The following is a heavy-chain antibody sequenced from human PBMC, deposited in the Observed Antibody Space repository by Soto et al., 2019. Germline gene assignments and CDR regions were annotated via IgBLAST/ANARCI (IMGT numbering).Heavy chain of an antibody. Sequence: GGSLRLSCAASAISFNTYGVTWVRQAPGKGLEWVSTVTVTGGSTYYADSVKGRFTISRDRSNYTVSLLLNSLRVEDTAIYYRAGQRSPEGWFDPWGQGTLVTV. J-gene: IGHJ5*02. CDR2: VTVTGGST. D-gene: IGHD3-10*01. V-gene: IGHV3-23*01. CDR3: AGQRSPEGWFDP. CDR1: AISFNTYG.